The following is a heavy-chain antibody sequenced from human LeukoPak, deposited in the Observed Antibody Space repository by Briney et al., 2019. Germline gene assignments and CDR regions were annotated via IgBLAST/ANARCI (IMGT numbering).Heavy chain of an antibody. D-gene: IGHD2-2*01. CDR1: GYTLTELS. Sequence: ASVKVSCTVSGYTLTELSMHWVRQAPGKGLEWMGGFDPEDGETIYAQKFQGRVTMTEDTSTDTAYMELSSLRSEDTAVYYCATGPQLTLLSYYWGQGTLVTVSS. J-gene: IGHJ4*02. CDR2: FDPEDGET. CDR3: ATGPQLTLLSYY. V-gene: IGHV1-24*01.